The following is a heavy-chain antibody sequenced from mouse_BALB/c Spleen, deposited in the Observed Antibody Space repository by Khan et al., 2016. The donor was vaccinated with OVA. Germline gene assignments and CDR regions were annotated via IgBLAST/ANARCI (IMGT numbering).Heavy chain of an antibody. CDR3: ARAYYRYDGYYAMDY. CDR1: GFSLSRYN. V-gene: IGHV2-6-4*01. CDR2: IWGGGGT. J-gene: IGHJ4*01. Sequence: QVQLKESGPGLVAPSQSLSITCTVSGFSLSRYNIHWVRQPPGKGLEWLGMIWGGGGTDYNSPLKSRLSIRKDNSKSQVLLKMNSLQTDDTAMYYWARAYYRYDGYYAMDYWGQGTSVTVSS. D-gene: IGHD2-14*01.